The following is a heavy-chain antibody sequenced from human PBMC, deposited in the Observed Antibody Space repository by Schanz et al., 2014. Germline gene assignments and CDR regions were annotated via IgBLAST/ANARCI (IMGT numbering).Heavy chain of an antibody. D-gene: IGHD3-3*01. CDR3: ARDLVAYDDFWGGQDTGDRAFDL. CDR1: GFTVSNSY. J-gene: IGHJ3*01. V-gene: IGHV3-66*03. Sequence: DVQLVDSGGGLVQPGGSLRLSCAASGFTVSNSYIHWVRQAPGKGLEWVSTIYSSGSTYYADSVKGRFTISRDNSKNTIFLEMNSLRVEETAVYCGARDLVAYDDFWGGQDTGDRAFDLWGQGTMVTVSP. CDR2: IYSSGST.